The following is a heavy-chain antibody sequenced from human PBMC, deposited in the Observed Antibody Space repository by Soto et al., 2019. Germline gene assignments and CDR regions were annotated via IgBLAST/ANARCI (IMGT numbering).Heavy chain of an antibody. CDR1: GSSISSSSYY. Sequence: PXXTLSLPFTVSGSSISSSSYYWGWIRQPPGKGLEWIGSMYYSGSTYYNPSLKSRVTTSVDTSKNQFSLKMSSVTAADTAVYYCARGTMVFDYWGQGTLVTVSS. J-gene: IGHJ4*02. CDR3: ARGTMVFDY. CDR2: MYYSGST. D-gene: IGHD3-10*01. V-gene: IGHV4-39*01.